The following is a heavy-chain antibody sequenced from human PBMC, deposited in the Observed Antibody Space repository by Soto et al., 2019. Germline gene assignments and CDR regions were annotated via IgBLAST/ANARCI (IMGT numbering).Heavy chain of an antibody. D-gene: IGHD6-13*01. CDR3: ATGLAEAGKGFDY. Sequence: SETLSLTCAVYGGSFSGYYWSWIRQPPGKGLEWIGEINHSGSTNYNPSLKSRVTISVDTPKNQFSLKLSSVTVADTAVYYCATGLAEAGKGFDYWGQGTLVTVSS. J-gene: IGHJ4*02. CDR1: GGSFSGYY. CDR2: INHSGST. V-gene: IGHV4-34*01.